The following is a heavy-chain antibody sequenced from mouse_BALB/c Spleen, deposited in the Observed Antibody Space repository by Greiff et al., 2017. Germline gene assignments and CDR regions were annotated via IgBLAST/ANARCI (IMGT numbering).Heavy chain of an antibody. CDR1: GYTFTDYY. CDR3: AREVAMDY. V-gene: IGHV1-77*01. Sequence: QVQLQQSGAELARPGASVKLSCKASGYTFTDYYINWVKQRTGQGLEWIGEIYPGSGNTYYNEKFKGKATLTADKSSSTAYMQLSSLTSEDSAVYFCAREVAMDYWGQGTSVTVSS. J-gene: IGHJ4*01. CDR2: IYPGSGNT.